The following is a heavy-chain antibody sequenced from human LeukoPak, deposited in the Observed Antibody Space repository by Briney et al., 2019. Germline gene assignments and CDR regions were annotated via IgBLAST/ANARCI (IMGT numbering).Heavy chain of an antibody. D-gene: IGHD2-21*02. CDR2: IRSKANSYAT. CDR1: GFTFSGSA. Sequence: GPLKLSCAASGFTFSGSAMHWVRQASGKGLEWVGRIRSKANSYATAYAASVKGRFTISRDDSKNTAYLQMNSLKTEDTAVYYCTSTPVYCGGDCYSPSYWGQGTLVTVSS. CDR3: TSTPVYCGGDCYSPSY. J-gene: IGHJ4*02. V-gene: IGHV3-73*01.